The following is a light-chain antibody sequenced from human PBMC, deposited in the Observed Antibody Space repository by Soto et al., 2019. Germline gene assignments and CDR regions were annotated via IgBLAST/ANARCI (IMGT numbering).Light chain of an antibody. V-gene: IGKV3-11*01. CDR3: QQRSNWPIT. CDR1: QSVSSY. J-gene: IGKJ5*01. Sequence: EIVLTQSPATLSLSPGERATLSCMASQSVSSYLAWYQQKFGQAPRLLIYGASTRATGIPARFSGSGSGTDFTLTISSLEPEDFAVYYCQQRSNWPITFGQGTRLEIK. CDR2: GAS.